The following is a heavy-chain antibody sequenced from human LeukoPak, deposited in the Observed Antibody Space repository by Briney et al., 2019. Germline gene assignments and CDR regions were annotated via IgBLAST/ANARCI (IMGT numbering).Heavy chain of an antibody. Sequence: SETLSLTCTVSGVSISNYYWNWIRQPPGKGLEWIGYIYYSGSTKYNPSLNSRVTISVDTSKSQFSLKLSSVTAADTAVYYCARGRSGSYLDYWGQGTLVTVSS. CDR2: IYYSGST. CDR3: ARGRSGSYLDY. D-gene: IGHD1-26*01. V-gene: IGHV4-59*01. J-gene: IGHJ4*02. CDR1: GVSISNYY.